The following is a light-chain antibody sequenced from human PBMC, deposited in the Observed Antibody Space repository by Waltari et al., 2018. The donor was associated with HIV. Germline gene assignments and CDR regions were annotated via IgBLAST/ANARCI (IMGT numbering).Light chain of an antibody. V-gene: IGLV1-47*01. CDR2: RSY. CDR1: SGRAF. Sequence: QSVLTQPPPASGTPGQRVTLPCSGGSGRAFLYWSQVLPGTAPKLLIQRSYQRASGVPDRFSGSKSGTSASLAISGLRSEDEADYYCAVWDDNLNVVFGGGTKLTVL. J-gene: IGLJ2*01. CDR3: AVWDDNLNVV.